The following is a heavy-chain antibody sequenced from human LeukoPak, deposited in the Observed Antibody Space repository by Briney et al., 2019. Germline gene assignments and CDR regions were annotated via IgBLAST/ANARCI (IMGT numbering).Heavy chain of an antibody. V-gene: IGHV3-30-3*01. CDR2: ISYDGSNK. CDR1: GFTFSSYA. J-gene: IGHJ4*02. CDR3: ARASRHYDILTGYNL. Sequence: GGSLRLSCAASGFTFSSYAMHWVRQAPGKGLEWVAVISYDGSNKYYADSVKGRFTISRDNARNSLYLQMNSLRAEDTAVYYCARASRHYDILTGYNLWGQGTLVTVSS. D-gene: IGHD3-9*01.